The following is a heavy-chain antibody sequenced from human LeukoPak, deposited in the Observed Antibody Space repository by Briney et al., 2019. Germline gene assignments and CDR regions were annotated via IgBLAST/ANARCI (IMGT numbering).Heavy chain of an antibody. J-gene: IGHJ3*02. CDR1: GGTFSSYA. D-gene: IGHD3-22*01. V-gene: IGHV1-69*05. CDR2: IIPLFGTA. CDR3: ARRTPISYDSSGYGDAFDI. Sequence: SVKVSCKASGGTFSSYAISWVRQAPGQGLEWMGRIIPLFGTANYAQKFQGRVTITTDESTSTAYMELSSLRSEDTAVYYCARRTPISYDSSGYGDAFDIWGQGTMVTVSS.